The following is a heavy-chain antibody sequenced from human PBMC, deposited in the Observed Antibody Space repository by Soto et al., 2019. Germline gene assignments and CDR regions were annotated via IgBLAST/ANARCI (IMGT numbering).Heavy chain of an antibody. CDR1: GGSISSYY. CDR3: ARKNDDISGYSRSRGI. J-gene: IGHJ3*01. D-gene: IGHD3-22*01. Sequence: SETLSLTCTVSGGSISSYYWSWIRQPPGKGLEWIGYIYYSGSTNYNPSLKSRVTISVDTSKNQFSLKLSSVTAADTAVYYCARKNDDISGYSRSRGIWGQGKMV. CDR2: IYYSGST. V-gene: IGHV4-59*01.